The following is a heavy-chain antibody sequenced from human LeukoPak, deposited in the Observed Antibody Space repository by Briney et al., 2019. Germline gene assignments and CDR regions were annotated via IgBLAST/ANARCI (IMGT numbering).Heavy chain of an antibody. CDR3: ARRLDLNWFDP. D-gene: IGHD5-12*01. CDR1: GFTFSSYS. CDR2: ISSSSSYT. Sequence: GGSLRLSCAASGFTFSSYSMNWVRQAPGKGLEWVSSISSSSSYTYYADSVKGRFTISRDNAKNPLYLQMNSLRAEDTAVYYCARRLDLNWFDPWGQGTLVTVSS. J-gene: IGHJ5*02. V-gene: IGHV3-21*01.